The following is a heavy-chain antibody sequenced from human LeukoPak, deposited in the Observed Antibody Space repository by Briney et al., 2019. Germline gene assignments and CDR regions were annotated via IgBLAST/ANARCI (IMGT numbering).Heavy chain of an antibody. CDR1: GGSFSGYY. V-gene: IGHV4-34*01. CDR3: TRESGAFSPFGF. CDR2: VHLNGAT. D-gene: IGHD1-26*01. Sequence: PSETLSLTCAVYGGSFSGYYWSWIRQPPGKGLEWIGEVHLNGATNYNPSLESRFSMSIDKSNNHLSLEVTSVTAADTAMYYCTRESGAFSPFGFWGQGTLVTVSS. J-gene: IGHJ4*02.